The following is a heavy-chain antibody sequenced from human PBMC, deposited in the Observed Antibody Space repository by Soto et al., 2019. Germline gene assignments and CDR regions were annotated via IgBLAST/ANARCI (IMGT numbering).Heavy chain of an antibody. CDR1: GGSFIGYY. J-gene: IGHJ6*02. CDR3: ACIFSGGYGYDFYYYGMDV. D-gene: IGHD5-18*01. Sequence: PSETLSLTCAVYGGSFIGYYWTWIRHPPGKGLEWSGEFYHSGSTNYNPSLKSRVTISVDTSKNQFSLKLSSVTAADTAVYYCACIFSGGYGYDFYYYGMDVWGQGTTVS. V-gene: IGHV4-34*01. CDR2: FYHSGST.